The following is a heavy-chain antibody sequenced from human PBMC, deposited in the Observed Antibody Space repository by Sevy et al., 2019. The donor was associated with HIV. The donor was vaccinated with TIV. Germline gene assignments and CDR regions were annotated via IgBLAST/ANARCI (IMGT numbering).Heavy chain of an antibody. CDR2: INPNSGGT. V-gene: IGHV1-2*06. J-gene: IGHJ2*01. CDR1: GYTFTGYY. CDR3: ARDYYDSSGYYRHFDL. Sequence: ASVKVSCKASGYTFTGYYMHWVRQAPGQGLEWMGRINPNSGGTNYAQKFQGRVTMTRDTSISTAYMELSRLRSDDTAVYYCARDYYDSSGYYRHFDLWGRGTLVTVSS. D-gene: IGHD3-22*01.